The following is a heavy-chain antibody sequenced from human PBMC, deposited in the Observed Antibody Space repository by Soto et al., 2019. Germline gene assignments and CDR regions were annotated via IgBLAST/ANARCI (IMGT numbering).Heavy chain of an antibody. Sequence: GGSLRLSCAASGFTFSSYAMSRVLQAPGKGLEWVSAISGSGGSTYYADSVKGRFTISRDNSKNTLFLQMNSLRAEDTAVYYCAKDLSRSSGYYPAWGQGTLVTVSS. CDR1: GFTFSSYA. CDR3: AKDLSRSSGYYPA. D-gene: IGHD3-22*01. V-gene: IGHV3-23*01. J-gene: IGHJ5*02. CDR2: ISGSGGST.